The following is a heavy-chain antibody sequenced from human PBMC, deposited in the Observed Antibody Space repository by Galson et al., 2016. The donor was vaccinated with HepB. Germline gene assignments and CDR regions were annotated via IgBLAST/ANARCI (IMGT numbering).Heavy chain of an antibody. CDR2: IHYSGST. CDR1: GGSISNGGYY. Sequence: TLSLTCTVSGGSISNGGYYWSWIRQHPGKGLECLGFIHYSGSTYYNPSLKSRVTLSVDTSKNQFSLKLTSVTAADTAVYYCARALPGGMDVWGQGTTVTVSS. J-gene: IGHJ6*02. V-gene: IGHV4-31*03. CDR3: ARALPGGMDV.